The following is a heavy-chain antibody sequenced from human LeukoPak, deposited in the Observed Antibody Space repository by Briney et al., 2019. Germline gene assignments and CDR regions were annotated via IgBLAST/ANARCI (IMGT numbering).Heavy chain of an antibody. CDR2: IHPSGTT. V-gene: IGHV4-4*07. Sequence: SETLSLTCTVSRGSISSYYWTWIRQPAGKGLAWIGRIHPSGTTNHNPSLKSRVIMSLDMSNNQFSLKVRSVTAADTAVYYCARETEVPGGRSWDFWGQGTLVTVSS. J-gene: IGHJ4*02. CDR3: ARETEVPGGRSWDF. CDR1: RGSISSYY. D-gene: IGHD6-19*01.